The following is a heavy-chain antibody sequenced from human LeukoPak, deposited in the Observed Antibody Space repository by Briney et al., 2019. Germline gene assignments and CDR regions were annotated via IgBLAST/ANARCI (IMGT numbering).Heavy chain of an antibody. CDR3: AKDRPPSGPMAD. V-gene: IGHV3-33*03. D-gene: IGHD6-19*01. J-gene: IGHJ4*02. CDR2: IWTDGSTR. Sequence: GGSLRLSCVVPGVTLSSYGMHWVRQAPGKGLEWVAYIWTDGSTRYYADSVKGRFTISRDDSRNTLYLQMNSLKVEDTAVYYCAKDRPPSGPMADWGQGTLVSVSS. CDR1: GVTLSSYG.